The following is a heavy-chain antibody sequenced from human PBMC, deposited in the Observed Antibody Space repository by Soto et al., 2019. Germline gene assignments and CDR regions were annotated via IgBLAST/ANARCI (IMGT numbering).Heavy chain of an antibody. CDR2: ISAYNGNT. Sequence: QVQLVQSGAEVKKPGASVKVSCKASGYTFTSYGISWVRQAPGQGLEWMGWISAYNGNTNYAQKLQGRVTMTTDTSTSIGYMVLRSLRSDDTAVYYCARVGVVVVPAAILDYYYGMDVWGQGTTVTVSS. V-gene: IGHV1-18*01. CDR1: GYTFTSYG. CDR3: ARVGVVVVPAAILDYYYGMDV. J-gene: IGHJ6*02. D-gene: IGHD2-2*01.